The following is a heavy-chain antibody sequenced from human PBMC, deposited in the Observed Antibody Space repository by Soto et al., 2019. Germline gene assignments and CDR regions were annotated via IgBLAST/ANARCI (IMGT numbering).Heavy chain of an antibody. CDR1: GFTFSSFA. J-gene: IGHJ4*02. CDR2: LGGGGGST. CDR3: AKEGVGGGNSETHFDY. D-gene: IGHD3-16*01. V-gene: IGHV3-23*01. Sequence: EVQLLASGGGLVQPGGSLRLSCAASGFTFSSFAMSWVRQAPGERLEWVSALGGGGGSTNYADSVRARLTISSNNSKDTTQLQINSPRAERTAIYYCAKEGVGGGNSETHFDYWGQGTLVTVSS.